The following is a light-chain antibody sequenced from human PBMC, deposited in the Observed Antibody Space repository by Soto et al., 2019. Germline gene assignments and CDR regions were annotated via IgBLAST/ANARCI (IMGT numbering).Light chain of an antibody. CDR1: QSVSNY. CDR3: QQHSNWPPKDT. Sequence: EIVLTQSPATLYLSPGERATLSCRASQSVSNYLTWYQQKPGQAPRLLIYDASNRATGIPAGFSGSGSGTGFTLTISSLGPEDFAIYYCQQHSNWPPKDTFGQGTKLEIK. V-gene: IGKV3-11*01. CDR2: DAS. J-gene: IGKJ2*01.